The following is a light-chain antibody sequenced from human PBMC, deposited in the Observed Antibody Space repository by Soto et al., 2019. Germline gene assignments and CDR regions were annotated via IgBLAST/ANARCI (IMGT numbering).Light chain of an antibody. Sequence: VLTQSPVTLSLAPGERATLSFRASLNVNSYLAWYQQKPGQAPRLLIYDASNRAAGIPARFSGSGSGTEFTLTISSLQSEDFAEYHCQQYNNWPQTFGQGTKVDNK. V-gene: IGKV3-11*01. CDR1: LNVNSY. CDR3: QQYNNWPQT. J-gene: IGKJ1*01. CDR2: DAS.